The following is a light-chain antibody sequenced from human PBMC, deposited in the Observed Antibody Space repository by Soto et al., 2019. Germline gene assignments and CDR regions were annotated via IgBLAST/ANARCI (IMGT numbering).Light chain of an antibody. J-gene: IGKJ4*01. CDR1: QSVNSN. CDR3: QQYGNSPLT. V-gene: IGKV3-20*01. CDR2: GVS. Sequence: ETVMTQSPATLSVSPGERATLSCRASQSVNSNFAWYQQKPGQAPRVIIFGVSTRASATPDRFRGSGSGTYFTLTISRLEPDDFALYYCQQYGNSPLTFGGGTKVDNK.